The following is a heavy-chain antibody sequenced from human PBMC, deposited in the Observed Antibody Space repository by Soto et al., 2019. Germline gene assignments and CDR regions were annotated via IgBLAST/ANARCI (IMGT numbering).Heavy chain of an antibody. Sequence: SETLSLTCAVYGGSFSAYHWSWIRQAPGKGLEWIGEIDYRGNTNYIPSLRSRVSMSVDTSKNQFSLTLNDVTAADTAVYFCASSMNDQKNHLWVFDYGGRGPGVTVS. J-gene: IGHJ4*02. CDR1: GGSFSAYH. CDR3: ASSMNDQKNHLWVFDY. CDR2: IDYRGNT. V-gene: IGHV4-34*01. D-gene: IGHD3-16*01.